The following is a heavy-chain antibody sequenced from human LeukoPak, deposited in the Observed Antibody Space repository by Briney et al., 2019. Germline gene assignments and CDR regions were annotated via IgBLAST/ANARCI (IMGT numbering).Heavy chain of an antibody. CDR1: GFTFSNFW. D-gene: IGHD5-24*01. CDR2: IKEDGSDK. J-gene: IGHJ4*02. V-gene: IGHV3-7*02. CDR3: ARVTDGYEFDC. Sequence: GGSLRLSCAASGFTFSNFWMTWVRQAPGQGLEWVANIKEDGSDKNYVDSVEGRFAISRDNAKQSLYLQMSSLRAEDTAIYYCARVTDGYEFDCWGQGTLVTVSS.